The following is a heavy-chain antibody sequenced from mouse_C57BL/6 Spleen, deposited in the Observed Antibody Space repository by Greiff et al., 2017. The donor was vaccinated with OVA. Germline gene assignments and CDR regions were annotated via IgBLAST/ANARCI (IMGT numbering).Heavy chain of an antibody. CDR3: TGPTTVVEDYAMDY. CDR1: GFTFSNYW. CDR2: IRLKSDNYAT. V-gene: IGHV6-3*01. D-gene: IGHD1-1*01. J-gene: IGHJ4*01. Sequence: EVKLMESGGGLVQPGGSMKLSCVASGFTFSNYWMNWVRQSPEKGLEWVAQIRLKSDNYATHYAASVKGRFTISRDDSKSSVYLQMNNLRAEDTGIYYCTGPTTVVEDYAMDYWGQGTSVTVSS.